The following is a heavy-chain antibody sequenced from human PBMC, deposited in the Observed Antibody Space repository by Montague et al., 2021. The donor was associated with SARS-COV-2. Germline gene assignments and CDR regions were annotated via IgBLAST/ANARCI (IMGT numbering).Heavy chain of an antibody. CDR3: AKAHYYDSSGYDN. D-gene: IGHD3-22*01. Sequence: SLRLPCSASGFTSDDSAMHWVRQAPGKGLEWVSGISWNSGSIGYADSVKGRFTISRDNAKNSLYLQMNSLRAEDTALYYCAKAHYYDSSGYDNWGQGTLVTVSS. CDR1: GFTSDDSA. V-gene: IGHV3-9*02. CDR2: ISWNSGSI. J-gene: IGHJ4*02.